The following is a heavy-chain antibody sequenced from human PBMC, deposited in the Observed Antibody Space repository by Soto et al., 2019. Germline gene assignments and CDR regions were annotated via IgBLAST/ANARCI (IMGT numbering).Heavy chain of an antibody. CDR3: AHKGPEDWPLDY. J-gene: IGHJ4*02. D-gene: IGHD3-9*01. V-gene: IGHV2-5*02. Sequence: QITLKESGPPLVRPTQTLTLTCAFSGFSLSTSGVGVGWIRQPPGKALEWLAVIYWDDSKHYSPSLRSRLTITKDTSKNQVVLTMINMDPMDTGTYYCAHKGPEDWPLDYWGQGTLVTVSS. CDR2: IYWDDSK. CDR1: GFSLSTSGVG.